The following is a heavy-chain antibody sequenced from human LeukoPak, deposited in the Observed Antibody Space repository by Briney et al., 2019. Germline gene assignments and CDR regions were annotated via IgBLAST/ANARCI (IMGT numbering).Heavy chain of an antibody. CDR2: ISGSGGST. V-gene: IGHV3-23*01. CDR1: GFTFSSYA. Sequence: GGSLRLSCAASGFTFSSYAMSWVRQPPGKGLEWVSSISGSGGSTYYADSVKGRFTISRDNSKNTLYLQMNSLRAEDTAVYYCAKYLGYCNSNGCPRWVDPWGQGTLVTVSS. J-gene: IGHJ5*02. D-gene: IGHD2-2*01. CDR3: AKYLGYCNSNGCPRWVDP.